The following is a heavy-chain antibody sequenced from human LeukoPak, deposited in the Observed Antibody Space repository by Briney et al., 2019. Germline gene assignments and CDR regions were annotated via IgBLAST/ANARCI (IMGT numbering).Heavy chain of an antibody. J-gene: IGHJ4*02. V-gene: IGHV4-4*07. CDR2: IYTSGST. CDR1: GGSISSYY. Sequence: PSETLSLTCTVSGGSISSYYWSWIRQPAGKGLEWIGRIYTSGSTNYNPSLKSRVTISVDTSKNQFSLKLSSVTAADTAVYYCARDRKKEYYYDSSGYYYVDYWGQGTLVTVSS. D-gene: IGHD3-22*01. CDR3: ARDRKKEYYYDSSGYYYVDY.